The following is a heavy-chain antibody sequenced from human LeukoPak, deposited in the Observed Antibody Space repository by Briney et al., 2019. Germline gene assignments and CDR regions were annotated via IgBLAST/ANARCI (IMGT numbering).Heavy chain of an antibody. V-gene: IGHV4-34*01. CDR1: GGSFSGYY. CDR2: IYYSGST. J-gene: IGHJ3*02. D-gene: IGHD3-16*01. Sequence: SETLSLTCAVYGGSFSGYYWSWIRQPPGKGLEWIGSIYYSGSTYYNPSLKSRVTISVDTSKNQFSLELSSVTAADTAVYYCARGHDYVWGSYRDAFDIWGQGTMVTVSS. CDR3: ARGHDYVWGSYRDAFDI.